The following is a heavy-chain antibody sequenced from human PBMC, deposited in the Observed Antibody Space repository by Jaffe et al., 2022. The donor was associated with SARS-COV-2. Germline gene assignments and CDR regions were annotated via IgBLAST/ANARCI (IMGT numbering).Heavy chain of an antibody. J-gene: IGHJ3*02. CDR2: IYHSGNT. V-gene: IGHV4-59*01. CDR3: ARTTYYDFWSGYQHLSDAFDI. Sequence: QVQLQESGPGLVKPSETLTLTCTVSGGSISSYYWSWIRQPPGKGLEWIGYIYHSGNTNYNPSLKSRVTISVDTSRNQFSMKLNSVTTADTAVYYCARTTYYDFWSGYQHLSDAFDIWGQGTMVTVSS. CDR1: GGSISSYY. D-gene: IGHD3-3*01.